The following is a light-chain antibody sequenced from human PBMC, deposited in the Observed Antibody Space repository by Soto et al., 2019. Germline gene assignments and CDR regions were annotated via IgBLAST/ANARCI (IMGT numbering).Light chain of an antibody. CDR3: QPGHTRPLT. CDR2: VTS. J-gene: IGKJ5*01. CDR1: QGLSGS. V-gene: IGKV1-12*01. Sequence: DIQMTQSPSSVSASVGDRVTITCRATQGLSGSLAWYQQKPGKAPKLLISVTSRLQSGVPSRFSGSASGTDFTLTIDSRQTADHGTYYSQPGHTRPLTFGQGTRLEIK.